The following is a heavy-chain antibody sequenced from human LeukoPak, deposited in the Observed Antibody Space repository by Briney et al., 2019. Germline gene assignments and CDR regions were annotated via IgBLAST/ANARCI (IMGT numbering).Heavy chain of an antibody. V-gene: IGHV4-61*02. Sequence: SQTLSLTCTVSGGSISSGSYYWSWIRQPAGKGLEWIGRIYTSGSTNYNPSLKRRVTISVDTSKNQFSLKLSSVTAADTAVYYCARTPACDYWGQGTLVTVSS. J-gene: IGHJ4*02. CDR1: GGSISSGSYY. CDR2: IYTSGST. D-gene: IGHD2-15*01. CDR3: ARTPACDY.